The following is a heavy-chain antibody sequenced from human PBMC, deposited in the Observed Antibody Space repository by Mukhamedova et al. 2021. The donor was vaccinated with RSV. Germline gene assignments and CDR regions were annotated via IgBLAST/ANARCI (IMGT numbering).Heavy chain of an antibody. Sequence: VRQAPGKGLEWVSAISGSGGSTYYADSVKGRFTIPRDNSKNTRYLQMNSLKPENTAVYYCAKDSVVVPAAIQIWFDPWGQGTLVTV. V-gene: IGHV3-23*01. CDR2: ISGSGGST. D-gene: IGHD2-2*02. J-gene: IGHJ5*02. CDR3: AKDSVVVPAAIQIWFDP.